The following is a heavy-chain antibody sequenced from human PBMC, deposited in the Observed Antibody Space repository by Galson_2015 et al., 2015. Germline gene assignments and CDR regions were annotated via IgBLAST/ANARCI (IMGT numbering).Heavy chain of an antibody. CDR2: ISYNGNNI. J-gene: IGHJ6*02. Sequence: SLRLSCAASGFTFSSYAMHWVRQAPGKGLEWVAVISYNGNNIYYADSEEGRFTISRDNFKSTLYLQMNSLRPEDTGVYYCARSYCDRTTCYGMDVWGQGTMVTVSS. CDR1: GFTFSSYA. V-gene: IGHV3-30-3*01. D-gene: IGHD2-21*01. CDR3: ARSYCDRTTCYGMDV.